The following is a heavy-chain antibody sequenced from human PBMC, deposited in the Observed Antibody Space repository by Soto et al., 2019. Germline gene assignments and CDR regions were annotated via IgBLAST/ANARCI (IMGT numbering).Heavy chain of an antibody. Sequence: PSETLSLTFTVSGGSISRYYWSWIRQPPGKGLEWIGYIYYSGSTNYNPSLKSRVTISVDTSKNQFSLKLSSVTAADTAVYYCARDQVVVVAATRFEWFDPWGQGTLVTVSS. CDR2: IYYSGST. V-gene: IGHV4-59*01. J-gene: IGHJ5*02. CDR3: ARDQVVVVAATRFEWFDP. CDR1: GGSISRYY. D-gene: IGHD2-15*01.